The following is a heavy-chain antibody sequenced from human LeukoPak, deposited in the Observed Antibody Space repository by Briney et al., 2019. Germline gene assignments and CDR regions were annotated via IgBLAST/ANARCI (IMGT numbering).Heavy chain of an antibody. CDR1: GGTFSSYT. D-gene: IGHD2-2*02. CDR3: ARRYCSSTSCYTPYYYGMDV. V-gene: IGHV1-69*02. Sequence: ASVKVSCKASGGTFSSYTISWVRQAPGQGLEWMGRIIPILSIANYAQKFQGRVTITADKSTSTAYMELSSLRSEDTAVYYCARRYCSSTSCYTPYYYGMDVWGQGTTVTVSS. CDR2: IIPILSIA. J-gene: IGHJ6*02.